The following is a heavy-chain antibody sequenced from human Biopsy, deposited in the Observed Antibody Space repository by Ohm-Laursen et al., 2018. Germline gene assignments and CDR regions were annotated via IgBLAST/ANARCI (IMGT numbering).Heavy chain of an antibody. CDR1: GFSFSIYS. Sequence: SLRLSCTASGFSFSIYSMNWVRQAPGKGLEWVSFISSSSSYIYYADSVKGRFTVSRDNARDLLYLQMNSLRAEDTAVYYCARDVRPVTMIAEGDFDYWGQGSLVTVS. V-gene: IGHV3-21*01. CDR3: ARDVRPVTMIAEGDFDY. CDR2: ISSSSSYI. J-gene: IGHJ4*02. D-gene: IGHD3-22*01.